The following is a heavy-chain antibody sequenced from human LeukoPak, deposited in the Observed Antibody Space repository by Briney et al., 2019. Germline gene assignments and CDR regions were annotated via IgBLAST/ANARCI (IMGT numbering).Heavy chain of an antibody. V-gene: IGHV1-2*02. CDR1: GYTFTGYY. J-gene: IGHJ5*02. Sequence: ASVKVSCKASGYTFTGYYMHWVRQAPGQGLEWMGWINPYSGGTNYAQKFQGRVTMTRDTSIGTAYMELSRLRSDDTAVYYCARGRVTIFGVVTLRGEFDPWGQGTLVTVSS. CDR2: INPYSGGT. D-gene: IGHD3-3*01. CDR3: ARGRVTIFGVVTLRGEFDP.